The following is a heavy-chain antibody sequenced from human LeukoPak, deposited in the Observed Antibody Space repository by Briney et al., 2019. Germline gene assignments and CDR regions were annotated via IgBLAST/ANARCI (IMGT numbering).Heavy chain of an antibody. CDR1: GFTFSSYS. V-gene: IGHV3-48*01. D-gene: IGHD6-19*01. Sequence: PGGSLRLSCAASGFTFSSYSMNWVRYAPGKGLEWVSYISSISSTIYYADSVKGRFTTSRDNAKNSLYLQMNSLRAEDTAVYYCARGKEPVAGSLSHFDYWGQGTLVTVSS. J-gene: IGHJ4*02. CDR3: ARGKEPVAGSLSHFDY. CDR2: ISSISSTI.